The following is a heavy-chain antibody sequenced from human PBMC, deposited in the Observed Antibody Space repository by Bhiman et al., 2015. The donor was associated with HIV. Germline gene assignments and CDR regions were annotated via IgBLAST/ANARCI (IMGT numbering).Heavy chain of an antibody. CDR1: RFTFSSNS. D-gene: IGHD6-19*01. V-gene: IGHV3-13*01. Sequence: EVQLVESGGGLVQPGGSLRLSCAASRFTFSSNSMNWVRQGAGKGPEWVAGIGRAGDTYYPGSEKGRFTISRENAKNSLYLEMNSLRAGDTAVYYCARRRQGSASYSDAFDIWGQG. CDR2: IGRAGDT. J-gene: IGHJ3*02. CDR3: ARRRQGSASYSDAFDI.